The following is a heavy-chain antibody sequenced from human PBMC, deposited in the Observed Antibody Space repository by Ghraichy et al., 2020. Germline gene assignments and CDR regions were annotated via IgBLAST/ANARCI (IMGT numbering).Heavy chain of an antibody. J-gene: IGHJ4*02. Sequence: GGSLRLSCAASGFTFSSYSMSWVRQAPGKGLEWVSSMSSSESYIYYADSVTGRFTISRDNAKNSLYLQMNSLRVEDTAVYYCARNQGDSAYYPPEYWGQGTLVTVSS. CDR1: GFTFSSYS. CDR3: ARNQGDSAYYPPEY. CDR2: MSSSESYI. V-gene: IGHV3-21*01. D-gene: IGHD3-3*01.